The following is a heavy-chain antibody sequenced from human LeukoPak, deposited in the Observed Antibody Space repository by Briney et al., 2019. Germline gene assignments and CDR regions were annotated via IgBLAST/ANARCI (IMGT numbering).Heavy chain of an antibody. V-gene: IGHV1-69*13. CDR1: GGTFSSYA. J-gene: IGHJ3*02. CDR2: IIPIFGTA. D-gene: IGHD3-22*01. Sequence: ASVKVSCKASGGTFSSYAISWVRQAPGQGLEWMGGIIPIFGTANYAQKFQGGVAITADESTSTAYMELSSLRSEDTAVYYCASYDSSGYYYAGAFDIWGQGTMVTVSS. CDR3: ASYDSSGYYYAGAFDI.